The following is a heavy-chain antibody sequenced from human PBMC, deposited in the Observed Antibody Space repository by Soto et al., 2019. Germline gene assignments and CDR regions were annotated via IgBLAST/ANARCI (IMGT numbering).Heavy chain of an antibody. V-gene: IGHV3-23*01. Sequence: EVQLLESGGGLVQPGGSLRLSCEASGFTFSSYAMKWVRQAPGKGLEWVSGISGNGGRTYYADSVKGRFTISRDNSKNLVYLQMNSLRAEDTAIYYCAKVQRSMIVVALDAFDVWGQGAMVTVSS. CDR2: ISGNGGRT. J-gene: IGHJ3*01. CDR3: AKVQRSMIVVALDAFDV. D-gene: IGHD3-22*01. CDR1: GFTFSSYA.